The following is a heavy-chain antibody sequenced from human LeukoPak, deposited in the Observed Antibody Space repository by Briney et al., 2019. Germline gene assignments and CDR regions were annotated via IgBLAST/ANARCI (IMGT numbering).Heavy chain of an antibody. CDR2: ISYDGSNK. J-gene: IGHJ5*02. V-gene: IGHV3-30*18. CDR1: GFTFSTYA. Sequence: GGSLGLSCAASGFTFSTYAMHWVRQAPGKGLEWVAVISYDGSNKYYADSVKGRFTISRDNSKNTLYLQMNTLRAEDTAVYYCAKDVSWNWFDPWGQGTLVTVSS. CDR3: AKDVSWNWFDP.